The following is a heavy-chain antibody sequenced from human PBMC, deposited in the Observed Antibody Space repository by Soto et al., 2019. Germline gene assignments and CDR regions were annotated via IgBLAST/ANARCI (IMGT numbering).Heavy chain of an antibody. J-gene: IGHJ4*02. V-gene: IGHV4-61*08. CDR1: DDSFRGADYY. D-gene: IGHD6-25*01. CDR2: TYYNGDT. Sequence: PSETLSLTCTVSDDSFRGADYYWSWIRQPLGKGPEWIGYTYYNGDTKYNPALKSRVTMSVDTSKNQFSLRLSSMTAADTAVYFCARGPGYIDGRRTFDFWGPGILVTVSS. CDR3: ARGPGYIDGRRTFDF.